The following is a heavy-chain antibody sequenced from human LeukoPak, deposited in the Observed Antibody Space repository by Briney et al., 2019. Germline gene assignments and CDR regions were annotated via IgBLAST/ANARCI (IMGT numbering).Heavy chain of an antibody. J-gene: IGHJ6*03. Sequence: GGSLRLSCAASGFTFSSYAMHWVRQAPGKGLEWVANIKQDGSEKYYVDSVKGRFTISRDNAKNSLYLQMNSLRAEDTAVYYCARGVRRFLEWVSMDVWGKGTTVTVSS. CDR2: IKQDGSEK. D-gene: IGHD3-3*01. V-gene: IGHV3-7*01. CDR3: ARGVRRFLEWVSMDV. CDR1: GFTFSSYA.